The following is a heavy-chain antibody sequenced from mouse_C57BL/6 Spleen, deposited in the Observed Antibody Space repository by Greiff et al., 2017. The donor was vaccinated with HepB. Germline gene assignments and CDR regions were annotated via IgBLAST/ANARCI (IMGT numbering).Heavy chain of an antibody. D-gene: IGHD1-1*01. CDR3: ARWDYGSSYAMDY. CDR2: IYPGDGDT. V-gene: IGHV1-82*01. J-gene: IGHJ4*01. CDR1: GYAFSSSW. Sequence: VKLMESGPELVKPGASVKISCKASGYAFSSSWMNWVKQRPGKGLEWIGRIYPGDGDTNYNGKFKGKATLTADKSSSTAYMQLSSLTSEDSAVYFCARWDYGSSYAMDYWGQGTSVTVSS.